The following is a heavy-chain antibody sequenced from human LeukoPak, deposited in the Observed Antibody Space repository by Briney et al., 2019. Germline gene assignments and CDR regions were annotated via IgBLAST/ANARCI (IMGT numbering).Heavy chain of an antibody. CDR2: IFYRGNT. D-gene: IGHD2-8*02. CDR3: ARLRGAYCTGAVCHYPYYMDV. Sequence: SETLSLTCSVSGGSITSSDYYWGWIRQPPGKGLEWIGIIFYRGNTYHNPSLKSRVTMSVDTSNNQFSLNLRSVTAADTAVYYCARLRGAYCTGAVCHYPYYMDVWGKGTTVAVSS. J-gene: IGHJ6*03. V-gene: IGHV4-39*01. CDR1: GGSITSSDYY.